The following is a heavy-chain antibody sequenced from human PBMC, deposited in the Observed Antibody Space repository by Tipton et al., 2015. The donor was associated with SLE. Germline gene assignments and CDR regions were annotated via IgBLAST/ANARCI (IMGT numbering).Heavy chain of an antibody. CDR2: IIPILGIA. Sequence: QLVQSGAEVKKPGSSVKVSCKASGGTFSTFTISWVRQAPGQGLEWMGGIIPILGIANYAQKFQGRVTISADKSTSTAYMELSSLRSEDTAVYYCATILQENYFDPSGYSYYFDSWGQGTLVTVSS. J-gene: IGHJ4*02. CDR1: GGTFSTFT. D-gene: IGHD3-22*01. V-gene: IGHV1-69*09. CDR3: ATILQENYFDPSGYSYYFDS.